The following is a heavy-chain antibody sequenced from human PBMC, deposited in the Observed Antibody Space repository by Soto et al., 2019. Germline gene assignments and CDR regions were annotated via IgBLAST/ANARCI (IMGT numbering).Heavy chain of an antibody. D-gene: IGHD4-4*01. V-gene: IGHV4-39*01. CDR2: IYYSGST. CDR3: ARHGQYNWFDP. CDR1: GGSISSSSYY. Sequence: SETLSLTCTVSGGSISSSSYYWGWIRQPPGKGLEWIGSIYYSGSTYYNPSLKSRVTISVDTSKNQFSLKLSSVTAADTAVYYCARHGQYNWFDPWGQGTLVTVSS. J-gene: IGHJ5*02.